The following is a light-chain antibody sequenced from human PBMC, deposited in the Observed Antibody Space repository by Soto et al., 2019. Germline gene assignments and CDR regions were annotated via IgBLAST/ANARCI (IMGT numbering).Light chain of an antibody. CDR1: NIGSKS. J-gene: IGLJ2*01. V-gene: IGLV3-21*04. CDR2: YDS. Sequence: SYELTQPPSVSVAPGKTARITCGGNNIGSKSVHWYQQKPGQAPVLVIYYDSDRPSGIPERFSGSNSGNTATLTISRVEAGDAADYYCQVWDSSRYVVFGGGTQLTVL. CDR3: QVWDSSRYVV.